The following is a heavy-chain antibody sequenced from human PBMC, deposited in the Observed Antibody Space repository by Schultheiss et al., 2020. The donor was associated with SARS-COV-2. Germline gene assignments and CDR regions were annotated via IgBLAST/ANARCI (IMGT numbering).Heavy chain of an antibody. CDR3: ARDTLCSGGSCYSPFFDY. J-gene: IGHJ4*02. CDR1: GGTFSSYA. V-gene: IGHV1-69*04. D-gene: IGHD2-15*01. Sequence: SVKVSCKASGGTFSSYAISWVRQAPGQGLEWMGRIIPILGIANYAQKFQGRVTMTRDTSTSTVYMELRSLTSDDTAVYYCARDTLCSGGSCYSPFFDYWGQGTLVTVSS. CDR2: IIPILGIA.